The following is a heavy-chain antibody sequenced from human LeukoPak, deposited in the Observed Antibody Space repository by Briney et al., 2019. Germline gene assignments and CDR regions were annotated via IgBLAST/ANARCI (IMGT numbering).Heavy chain of an antibody. D-gene: IGHD4-23*01. V-gene: IGHV4-59*04. CDR3: ARSEVGTPRAFDI. J-gene: IGHJ3*02. CDR1: GGSISSYY. Sequence: PSETLSLTCTVSGGSISSYYWSWIRQPPGKGLEWIGYIYYSGTTYYNPALKSRVTISVDTSKNQFSLKLSSVTAADTAVYYCARSEVGTPRAFDIWGQGTMVTVSS. CDR2: IYYSGTT.